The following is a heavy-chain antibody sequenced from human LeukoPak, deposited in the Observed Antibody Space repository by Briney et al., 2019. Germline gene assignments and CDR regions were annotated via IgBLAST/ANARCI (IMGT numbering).Heavy chain of an antibody. V-gene: IGHV3-33*01. CDR3: ARGPYCTNGVCYTVLSHGFDY. D-gene: IGHD2-8*01. CDR1: GFTFSSYG. J-gene: IGHJ4*02. Sequence: GGSLRLSCAASGFTFSSYGMHWVRQAPGKGLEWVAVIWYDGSNKYYADSVKGRFAISRDNSKNTLYLQMNSLRAEDTAVYYCARGPYCTNGVCYTVLSHGFDYWGQGTLVTVSS. CDR2: IWYDGSNK.